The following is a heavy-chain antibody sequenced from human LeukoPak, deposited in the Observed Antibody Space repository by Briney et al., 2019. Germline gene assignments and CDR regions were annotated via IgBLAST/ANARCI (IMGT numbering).Heavy chain of an antibody. D-gene: IGHD3-3*01. CDR2: IYYSGST. J-gene: IGHJ3*02. V-gene: IGHV4-39*07. Sequence: SETLSLTCTVSGGSISSSSYYWGWIRQPPGKGLEWIGSIYYSGSTYYNPSLKSRVTISVDTSKNQFSLKLSSVTAADTAVYYCARDRGDSYAFDIWGQGTMVTVSS. CDR3: ARDRGDSYAFDI. CDR1: GGSISSSSYY.